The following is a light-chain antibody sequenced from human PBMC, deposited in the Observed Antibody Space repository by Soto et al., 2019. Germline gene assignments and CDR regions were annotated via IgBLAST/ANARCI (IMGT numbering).Light chain of an antibody. CDR1: SSDVGGYNY. V-gene: IGLV2-14*01. Sequence: SVLTQPASVSGSPGQSITISCTGTSSDVGGYNYVSWYQQHPGKAPKLMIYEVDNRPSGVSNRFSGSKSGNTASLTISGLQAEDEADYYCDSYTSGSTYVFGTGTKVTVL. CDR2: EVD. J-gene: IGLJ1*01. CDR3: DSYTSGSTYV.